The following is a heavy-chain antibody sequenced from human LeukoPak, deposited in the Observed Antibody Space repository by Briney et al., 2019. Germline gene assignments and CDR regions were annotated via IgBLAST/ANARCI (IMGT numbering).Heavy chain of an antibody. CDR1: GFTFSTYG. Sequence: GGSLRLSCAASGFTFSTYGMHWVRQAPGKGLEWVAVISYDGSSKYYADSVKGRFTISRDNSKNTLYLQMNSLRAEDTAVYYCARARSSYGYGDAFDIWGQGTMVTVSS. CDR3: ARARSSYGYGDAFDI. J-gene: IGHJ3*02. V-gene: IGHV3-30*19. CDR2: ISYDGSSK. D-gene: IGHD5-18*01.